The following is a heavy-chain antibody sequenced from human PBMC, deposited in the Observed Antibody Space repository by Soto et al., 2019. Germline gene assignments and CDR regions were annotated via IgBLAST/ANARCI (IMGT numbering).Heavy chain of an antibody. CDR2: IDSSTKYT. Sequence: QVQLVESGGGLVRPGGSLRLSCEASGFTFRDYYMTWFRQAPGKGLEWLSYIDSSTKYTNYADSVKGRFTISRDNPKNSLYLQMNSLRADDTVVYYCAREYCYTMDVWGQGTMVTVCS. CDR3: AREYCYTMDV. J-gene: IGHJ6*02. CDR1: GFTFRDYY. V-gene: IGHV3-11*05.